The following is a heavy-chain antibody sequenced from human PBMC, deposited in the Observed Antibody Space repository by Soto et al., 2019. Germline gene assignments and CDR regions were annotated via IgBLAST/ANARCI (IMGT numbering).Heavy chain of an antibody. CDR1: GFTFSSYS. D-gene: IGHD4-17*01. V-gene: IGHV3-21*01. Sequence: GGSLRLSCTASGFTFSSYSMNWVRQAPGKGLEWVSSISSSSSYIYYADSVKGRLTISRDNAKNSLYLQMNSLRAEDTAVYYCARDRYGAFDAFDIWGQGTMVTVSS. CDR3: ARDRYGAFDAFDI. CDR2: ISSSSSYI. J-gene: IGHJ3*02.